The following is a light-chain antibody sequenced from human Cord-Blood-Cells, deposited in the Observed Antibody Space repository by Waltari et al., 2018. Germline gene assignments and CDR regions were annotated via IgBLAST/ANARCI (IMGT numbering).Light chain of an antibody. J-gene: IGKJ2*02. V-gene: IGKV1-33*01. CDR3: QQYDNLPRT. CDR2: DAS. Sequence: IQMTQSHSSLPASVGDSVTITCQASQDISNYLNWYQQKPGKAPKLLIYDASNLETGVPSRFSGSGSGTDFTFTISSLQPEDIATYYCQQYDNLPRTFGQGTKLEIK. CDR1: QDISNY.